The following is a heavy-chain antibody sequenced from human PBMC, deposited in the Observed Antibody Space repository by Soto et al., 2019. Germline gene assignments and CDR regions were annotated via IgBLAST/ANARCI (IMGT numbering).Heavy chain of an antibody. D-gene: IGHD3-16*01. Sequence: SETLSLTCTVSGGSVSSSYWSWIRQPPGKGLEWIGYIHSSGNSNYNSSLKSRVTISVDTSKNQFSLQLSSVTPADTAFYFCAGRLRSKFDPWGQGTLVTVSS. CDR3: AGRLRSKFDP. J-gene: IGHJ5*02. V-gene: IGHV4-59*02. CDR1: GGSVSSSY. CDR2: IHSSGNS.